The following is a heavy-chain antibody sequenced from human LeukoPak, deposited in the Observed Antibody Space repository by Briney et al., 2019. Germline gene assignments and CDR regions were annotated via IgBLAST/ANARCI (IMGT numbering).Heavy chain of an antibody. Sequence: ASVKVSCKASGGTFSSHAISWVRQAPGQGLEWMGGIIPIFGTANYAQKFQGRVTITADESTSTAYMELSSLRSEDTAVYYCARVGLQSWSLAEYYFDYWGQGTLVTVSS. D-gene: IGHD6-13*01. J-gene: IGHJ4*02. CDR2: IIPIFGTA. V-gene: IGHV1-69*13. CDR1: GGTFSSHA. CDR3: ARVGLQSWSLAEYYFDY.